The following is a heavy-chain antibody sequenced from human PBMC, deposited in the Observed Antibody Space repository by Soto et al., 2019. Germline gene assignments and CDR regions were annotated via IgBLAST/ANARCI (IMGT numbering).Heavy chain of an antibody. Sequence: QVQLVQSGAEVKKPGASVKVSCKTSGYTFTRYSISWVRQAPGQGLEWMGWINVYNGNKKYAQNLQGRVTRTTDTSTSPAYMELRSLGSDDTAVYYCARDLAVGWFDPWGQGTLVTVSS. V-gene: IGHV1-18*01. CDR1: GYTFTRYS. J-gene: IGHJ5*02. CDR3: ARDLAVGWFDP. CDR2: INVYNGNK. D-gene: IGHD2-2*01.